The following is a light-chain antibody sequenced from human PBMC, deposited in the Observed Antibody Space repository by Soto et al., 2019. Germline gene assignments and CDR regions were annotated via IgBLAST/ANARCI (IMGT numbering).Light chain of an antibody. V-gene: IGKV1-6*02. CDR1: QDIRND. CDR3: LQDYNYPRT. CDR2: AAS. Sequence: AVQRTKSPSSLSASVGDRVTITCRASQDIRNDLGWYQQKPGKAPKILINAASKLKSGVPSRFSGSGSGTDFTLTISSLQPEDFATYYCLQDYNYPRTFGQGTRVEVK. J-gene: IGKJ1*01.